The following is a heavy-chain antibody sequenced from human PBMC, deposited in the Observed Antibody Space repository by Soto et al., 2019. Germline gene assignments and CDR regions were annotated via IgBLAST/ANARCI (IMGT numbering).Heavy chain of an antibody. CDR2: IFWDDER. D-gene: IGHD3-22*01. Sequence: QITLKESGPTLVKPTETLTLTCTFSGFSLSDRGVGVGWIRQPPGRALEWLGLIFWDDERQYGPLLKSGRMITKDTSKNQVVLTMTNVDPVDTATYYCAHRRGYYYDTSGFSHFHFWGQGILVTVSS. V-gene: IGHV2-5*05. CDR1: GFSLSDRGVG. J-gene: IGHJ1*01. CDR3: AHRRGYYYDTSGFSHFHF.